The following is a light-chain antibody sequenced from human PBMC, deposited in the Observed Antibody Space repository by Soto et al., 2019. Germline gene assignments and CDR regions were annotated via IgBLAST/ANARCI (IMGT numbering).Light chain of an antibody. CDR1: QILVYSDGKTY. J-gene: IGKJ4*01. V-gene: IGKV2D-29*01. CDR3: QQYGYLVT. CDR2: EVS. Sequence: IVMTQTPLSLSVGRGQPASIACKTSQILVYSDGKTYFYWYLQKPGQPPQLLIYEVSNRFSGVPDRFSGSGSGTDFTLTISRLEPEDFAMYYCQQYGYLVTFGGGTKVDIK.